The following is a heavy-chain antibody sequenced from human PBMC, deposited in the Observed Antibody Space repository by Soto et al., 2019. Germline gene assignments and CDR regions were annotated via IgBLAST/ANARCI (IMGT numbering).Heavy chain of an antibody. CDR1: GGSFSGYY. D-gene: IGHD3-10*01. V-gene: IGHV4-34*01. CDR3: ARGRVGGITMVRGVLFDP. J-gene: IGHJ5*02. CDR2: INHSGST. Sequence: SETLSLTCAVYGGSFSGYYWSWIRQPPGKGLEWIGEINHSGSTNYNPSLKSRVTISVDTSKNQFSLKLSSVTAADTAVYYCARGRVGGITMVRGVLFDPWGQGTLVTVSS.